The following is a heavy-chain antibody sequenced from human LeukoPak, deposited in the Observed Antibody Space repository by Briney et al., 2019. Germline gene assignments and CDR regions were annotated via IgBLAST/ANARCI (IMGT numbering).Heavy chain of an antibody. D-gene: IGHD4-17*01. Sequence: SETLSLTCTVSGGSFSSSDYYWGWIRQPPGKGLEWIGSIYYSGTTYYNPSLKSRVTISVDTSKKQFSLKLRSVTAADTAVYYCARQKYGDYRNAFEIWGQGNMVTVSS. CDR2: IYYSGTT. J-gene: IGHJ3*02. CDR3: ARQKYGDYRNAFEI. V-gene: IGHV4-39*01. CDR1: GGSFSSSDYY.